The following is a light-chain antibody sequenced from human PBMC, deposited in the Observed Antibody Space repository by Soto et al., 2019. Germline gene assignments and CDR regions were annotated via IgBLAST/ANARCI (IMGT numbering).Light chain of an antibody. V-gene: IGKV1-5*03. CDR1: QSISNW. Sequence: DIPMTQSPSTLSASVGDTVTITCRASQSISNWLAWYQQKPGQAPKLLIHKASTLESGVPSRFSGSGSGTEFTLTISSLQPDDFATLYCQQYDRFPYTFGQGTKLEIK. CDR3: QQYDRFPYT. CDR2: KAS. J-gene: IGKJ2*01.